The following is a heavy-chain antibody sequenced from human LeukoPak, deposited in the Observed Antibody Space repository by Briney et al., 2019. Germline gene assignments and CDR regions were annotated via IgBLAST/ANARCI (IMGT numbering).Heavy chain of an antibody. CDR1: GFTFSSYS. CDR3: ARDPAGSYYMDV. Sequence: GGSLRLSCAASGFTFSSYSMNWVRQAPGKGLEWVASMSSSSSYIYYADSVKGRFTISRDNAKNSVYLQMNSRRAEDTAVYYCARDPAGSYYMDVWGKGTTVTISS. CDR2: MSSSSSYI. V-gene: IGHV3-21*01. J-gene: IGHJ6*03. D-gene: IGHD2-15*01.